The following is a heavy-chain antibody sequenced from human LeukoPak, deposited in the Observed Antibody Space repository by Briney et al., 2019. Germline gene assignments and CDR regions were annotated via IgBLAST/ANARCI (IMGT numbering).Heavy chain of an antibody. Sequence: GGSLRLSCEASGFTFTSYAMHCVRQAPGKGLEWVSSISASGGATFYTGSMNGRLTISRDNAKKTVFLQMKSLRPGDTALYYCAKGTDTSGRQNFDIWGQGTLVTVSS. CDR1: GFTFTSYA. CDR2: ISASGGAT. V-gene: IGHV3-23*01. D-gene: IGHD6-19*01. J-gene: IGHJ4*02. CDR3: AKGTDTSGRQNFDI.